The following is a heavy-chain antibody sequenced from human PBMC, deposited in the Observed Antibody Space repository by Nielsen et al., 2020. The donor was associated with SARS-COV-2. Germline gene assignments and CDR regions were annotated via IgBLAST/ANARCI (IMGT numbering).Heavy chain of an antibody. V-gene: IGHV1-58*01. CDR2: IIVDNGRT. J-gene: IGHJ6*03. CDR1: GFTFSNSV. Sequence: SVKVSCKASGFTFSNSVQWVRQPRGQRLEWMGWIIVDNGRTNYAQKLQERLTITTDMSTGTAYMELSSLTYEDTAVYYCAVDWDRYQYYYMDVWGKGTTATVSS. D-gene: IGHD1-14*01. CDR3: AVDWDRYQYYYMDV.